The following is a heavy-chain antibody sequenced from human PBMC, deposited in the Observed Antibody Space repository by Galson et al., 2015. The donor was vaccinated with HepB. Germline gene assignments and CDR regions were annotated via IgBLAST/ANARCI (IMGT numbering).Heavy chain of an antibody. V-gene: IGHV3-30*04. D-gene: IGHD5/OR15-5a*01. CDR1: GFTFSSYA. J-gene: IGHJ3*02. Sequence: SLRLSCAASGFTFSSYAMHWVRQAPGKGLEWVAVISYDGSNKYYADSVKGRFTISRDNSKNTLYLQMNSLRAEDTAVYYCARAIYGYDAFDIWGQGTMVTVSS. CDR2: ISYDGSNK. CDR3: ARAIYGYDAFDI.